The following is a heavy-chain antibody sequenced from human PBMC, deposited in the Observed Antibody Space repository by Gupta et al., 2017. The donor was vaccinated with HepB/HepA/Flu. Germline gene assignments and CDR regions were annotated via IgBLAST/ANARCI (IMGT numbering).Heavy chain of an antibody. V-gene: IGHV3-48*02. CDR3: ARDVAPDGFDV. Sequence: EWISYIIHTSGTIYYADSVKGRFTISRDKANNSLFLQMSSLRDEDTALYFCARDVAPDGFDVWGQGSMVTVSS. J-gene: IGHJ3*01. CDR2: IIHTSGTI.